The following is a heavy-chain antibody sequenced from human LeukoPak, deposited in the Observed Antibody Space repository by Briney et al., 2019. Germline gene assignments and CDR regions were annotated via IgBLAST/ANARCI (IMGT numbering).Heavy chain of an antibody. V-gene: IGHV1-18*01. D-gene: IGHD6-13*01. J-gene: IGHJ5*02. CDR2: ISAYNGNT. CDR3: ARWYSSSWLNWFDP. Sequence: ASVKVSCKASGYTFTSYGISWVRQAPGQGLEWMGWISAYNGNTNYAQKLQGRVTMTTDTSTSTAYMELRSLRSDDTAVYYCARWYSSSWLNWFDPWGQGTLVTVSS. CDR1: GYTFTSYG.